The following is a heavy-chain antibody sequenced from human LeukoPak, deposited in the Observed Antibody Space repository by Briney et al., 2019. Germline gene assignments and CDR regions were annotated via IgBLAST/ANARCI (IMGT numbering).Heavy chain of an antibody. V-gene: IGHV3-33*01. J-gene: IGHJ4*02. Sequence: GGSLRLSCAASGFTFSSYGMHWVRQAPGKGLEWVAVIWYDGSNKYYADSVKGRFTISRDNSKNTLYLQMNSLRAEDTAVYYCARDLYAYCGGDCYSRALAYWGQGTLVTVSS. CDR3: ARDLYAYCGGDCYSRALAY. CDR2: IWYDGSNK. D-gene: IGHD2-21*02. CDR1: GFTFSSYG.